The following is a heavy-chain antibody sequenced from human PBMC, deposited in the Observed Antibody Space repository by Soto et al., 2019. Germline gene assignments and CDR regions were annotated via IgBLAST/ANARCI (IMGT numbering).Heavy chain of an antibody. J-gene: IGHJ4*02. Sequence: QVQLQESGPGLVKPSQTLSLTCTVSGGSISSGGYYWSWIRQHPGKGLEWIGYIYYSGSTYYNPSLKSRVTISVDTSKNQFSLKLSSVTAADTAVYYCARWVTSIAARRVWVGGHYFDYWGQRTLVTVSS. CDR2: IYYSGST. CDR1: GGSISSGGYY. CDR3: ARWVTSIAARRVWVGGHYFDY. D-gene: IGHD6-6*01. V-gene: IGHV4-31*03.